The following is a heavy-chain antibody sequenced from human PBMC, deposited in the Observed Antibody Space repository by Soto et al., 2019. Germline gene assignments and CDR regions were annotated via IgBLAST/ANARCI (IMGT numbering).Heavy chain of an antibody. CDR2: IIPQFDTR. Sequence: QVLLMQSGAEVRKPGSSVKVSCVVPVGTFRNFGISWVRQAPGQGLEWMGGIIPQFDTRQSAQTFRDRVTITVDASRTTVYMELRSLRSDDTAVYYCAREDQWLAESPGDVFDIWGQGTMVTVSS. D-gene: IGHD6-19*01. J-gene: IGHJ3*02. V-gene: IGHV1-69*01. CDR3: AREDQWLAESPGDVFDI. CDR1: VGTFRNFG.